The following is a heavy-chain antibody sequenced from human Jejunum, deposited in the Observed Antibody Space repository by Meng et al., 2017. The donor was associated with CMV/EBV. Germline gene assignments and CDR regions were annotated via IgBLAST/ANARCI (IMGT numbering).Heavy chain of an antibody. J-gene: IGHJ2*01. CDR1: GFIFSSHA. CDR2: IKQDGSEE. Sequence: SGFIFSSHAMNWVRQAPGKGLEWVADIKQDGSEEYYVDSVKGRFTISRDNAKNSLYLLMNSLRAEDTAVYFCARGDYFDRYFDLWGRGTLVTVSS. D-gene: IGHD3-22*01. V-gene: IGHV3-7*04. CDR3: ARGDYFDRYFDL.